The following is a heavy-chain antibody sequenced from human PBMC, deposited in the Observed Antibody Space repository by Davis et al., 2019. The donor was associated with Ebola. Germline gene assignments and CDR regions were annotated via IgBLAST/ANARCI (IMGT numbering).Heavy chain of an antibody. D-gene: IGHD3-22*01. CDR1: GYTFASYT. J-gene: IGHJ4*02. CDR2: INPGNGNT. V-gene: IGHV1-3*01. CDR3: ARDRYSDGSGYFFEQSH. Sequence: ASVKVSCKASGYTFASYTMHWVRQAPGQRLEWMGWINPGNGNTKYSQKFQGRVTITADESTSTAYMELSSLRSEDTAVYYCARDRYSDGSGYFFEQSHWGQGTLVTVSS.